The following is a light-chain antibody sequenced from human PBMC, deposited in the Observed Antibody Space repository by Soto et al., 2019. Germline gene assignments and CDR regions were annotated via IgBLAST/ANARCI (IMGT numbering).Light chain of an antibody. J-gene: IGKJ1*01. Sequence: DVVMTQSLLSLPVTLGQPASISCRSSQSLVYSDGNTYLNWFQQRPGQSPRRLIYKVSNRDSGVPDRFSGSGSGTDFTLKISRVEAEDVGVYYCMQGTHWWWTFGQGTKVEIK. CDR2: KVS. CDR3: MQGTHWWWT. CDR1: QSLVYSDGNTY. V-gene: IGKV2-30*01.